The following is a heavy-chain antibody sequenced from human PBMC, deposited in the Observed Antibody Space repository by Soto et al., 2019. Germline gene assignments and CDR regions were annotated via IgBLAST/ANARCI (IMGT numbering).Heavy chain of an antibody. D-gene: IGHD3-22*01. Sequence: PGGSLRLSSAASGFTFSSYGMHWVRQAPGKGLEWVAVISYDGSNKYYADSVKGRFTISRDNSKNTLYLQMNSLRAEDTAVYYCAKSGSSGYYYFDYWGQGTLVTVSS. CDR2: ISYDGSNK. CDR3: AKSGSSGYYYFDY. J-gene: IGHJ4*02. CDR1: GFTFSSYG. V-gene: IGHV3-30*18.